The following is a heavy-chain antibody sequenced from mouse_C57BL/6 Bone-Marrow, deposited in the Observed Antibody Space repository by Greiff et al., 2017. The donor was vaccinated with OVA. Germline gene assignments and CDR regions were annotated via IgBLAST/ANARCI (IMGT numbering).Heavy chain of an antibody. CDR1: GYSITSGYY. CDR2: ISYDGSN. V-gene: IGHV3-6*01. CDR3: ASGGSILDY. Sequence: VQLKQSGPGLVKPSQSLSLTCSVTGYSITSGYYWNWIRQFPGNKLEWMGYISYDGSNNYNPSLKNRISITRDTSKNQFFLKLNSVTTEDTATYYCASGGSILDYWGQGTTLTVSS. J-gene: IGHJ2*01. D-gene: IGHD1-1*01.